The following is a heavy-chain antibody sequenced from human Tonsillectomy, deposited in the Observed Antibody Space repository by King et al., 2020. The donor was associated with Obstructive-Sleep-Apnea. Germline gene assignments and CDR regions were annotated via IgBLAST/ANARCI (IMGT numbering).Heavy chain of an antibody. J-gene: IGHJ4*02. V-gene: IGHV4-39*07. Sequence: QLQESGPGLVRSSETLPLICTVSGGSISRHSDYGGGIRQPPGQGLERIGNIHYSGSTYYNTSIKSRVTISGDTYTNQCSLKLRSVTAADTDVYYCAGEDVMGRWLLQYFAYWGQGTLVTVSS. CDR2: IHYSGST. CDR1: GGSISRHSDY. CDR3: AGEDVMGRWLLQYFAY. D-gene: IGHD5-24*01.